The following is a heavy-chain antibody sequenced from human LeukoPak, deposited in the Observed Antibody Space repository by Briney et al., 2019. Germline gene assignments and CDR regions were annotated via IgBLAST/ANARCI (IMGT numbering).Heavy chain of an antibody. CDR3: AKEGIYLKSSLED. CDR2: VNEDGSAK. D-gene: IGHD5-12*01. Sequence: SGGSLRLSCVVSGLTFSNYWMIWVRQAPGKGLESVAIVNEDGSAKYYLDSVKGRFTISRDNARNTFYLQMNSLRVDDTAIYYCAKEGIYLKSSLEDWGQGTPVTVSS. V-gene: IGHV3-7*01. J-gene: IGHJ4*02. CDR1: GLTFSNYW.